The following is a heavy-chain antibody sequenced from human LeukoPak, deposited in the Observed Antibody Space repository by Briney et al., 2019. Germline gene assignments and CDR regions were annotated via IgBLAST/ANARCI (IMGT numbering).Heavy chain of an antibody. Sequence: SETLSLTCAVYGGSFSGYYWSWIRQPPGKGLEWIGEINHSGSTNYNPSLKSRVTISVDTSKNQFSLKLSSVTAADTAVYYCARKSGSYYTSSADYWGQGTLVTVSS. CDR2: INHSGST. D-gene: IGHD3-10*01. CDR3: ARKSGSYYTSSADY. J-gene: IGHJ4*02. V-gene: IGHV4-34*01. CDR1: GGSFSGYY.